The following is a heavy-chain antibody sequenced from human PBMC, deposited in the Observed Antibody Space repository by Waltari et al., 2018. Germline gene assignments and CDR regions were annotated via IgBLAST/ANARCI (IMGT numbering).Heavy chain of an antibody. J-gene: IGHJ3*02. CDR1: GGSISSHY. V-gene: IGHV4-59*11. CDR2: IYYSGST. CDR3: ARGDGYHFAFDI. Sequence: QVQLQESGPGLVKPSETLSLTCTVSGGSISSHYWSWIRQPPGKGLEWIGYIYYSGSTNYNPSLKSRVTISVDTSKNQFSLKLSSVTAADTAVYYCARGDGYHFAFDIWGQGTMVTVSS. D-gene: IGHD5-12*01.